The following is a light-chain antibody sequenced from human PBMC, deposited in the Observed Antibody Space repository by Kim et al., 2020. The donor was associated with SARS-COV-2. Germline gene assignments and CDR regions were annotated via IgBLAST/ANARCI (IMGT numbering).Light chain of an antibody. CDR1: QSVSSY. J-gene: IGKJ4*01. V-gene: IGKV3-11*01. CDR2: DAS. Sequence: EIVLTQSPATLSLSPGERATLSCRASQSVSSYLAWYQQKPGQAPRLLIYDASKRATGIPARISGSGSGTDFTLTISSLEPEDFAVYSCQQRANWALTFGGGTKVDIK. CDR3: QQRANWALT.